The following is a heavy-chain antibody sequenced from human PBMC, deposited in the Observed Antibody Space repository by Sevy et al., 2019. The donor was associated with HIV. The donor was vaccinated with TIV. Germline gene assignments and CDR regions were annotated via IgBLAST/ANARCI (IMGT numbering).Heavy chain of an antibody. D-gene: IGHD6-19*01. CDR1: GFTFDNYA. CDR2: LDNSGDNT. J-gene: IGHJ4*02. V-gene: IGHV3-23*01. CDR3: AKAGGGWNYFDY. Sequence: GGSLRLSCAASGFTFDNYAMTWVRQTPGKGLEWVSTLDNSGDNTYNADSVKGRFTISRDNSKNTLHLQMDSLRAEDTAIYYCAKAGGGWNYFDYSGQGTLVTVSS.